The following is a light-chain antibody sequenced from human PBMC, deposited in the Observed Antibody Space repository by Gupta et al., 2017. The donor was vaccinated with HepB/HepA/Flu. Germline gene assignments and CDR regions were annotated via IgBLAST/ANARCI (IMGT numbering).Light chain of an antibody. CDR2: DVT. J-gene: IGLJ1*01. CDR3: SSYAGSNNLL. V-gene: IGLV2-8*01. Sequence: QSALTQPPSASGSPGQSVTISCTGTSSDVGRYNYVSWYQLHPGKAPKLMIYDVTNRPSGVPDRFSGSKSGNTASLTVSGLQAEDEADYYCSSYAGSNNLLFGTGTKVTVL. CDR1: SSDVGRYNY.